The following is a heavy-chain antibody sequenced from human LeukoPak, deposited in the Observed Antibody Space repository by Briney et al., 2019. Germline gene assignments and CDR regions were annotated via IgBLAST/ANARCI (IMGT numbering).Heavy chain of an antibody. V-gene: IGHV4-61*03. CDR1: GGSISSSSYY. CDR3: TRGAGWLIDY. CDR2: FYNSGRS. D-gene: IGHD3-16*01. J-gene: IGHJ4*02. Sequence: PSETLSLTCTVSGGSISSSSYYWGWIRQPPGKGLEWIGYFYNSGRSTYNPSLKSRVTISADTSKNHFSLKLNSVTTADTAVYYCTRGAGWLIDYWGQGILVTVSS.